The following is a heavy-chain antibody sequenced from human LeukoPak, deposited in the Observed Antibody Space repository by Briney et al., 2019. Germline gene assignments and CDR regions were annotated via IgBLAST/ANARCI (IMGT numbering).Heavy chain of an antibody. V-gene: IGHV1-8*01. CDR3: ERGYRSSWYWELGY. CDR1: GYTFTSYD. CDR2: MNPNSGNT. Sequence: ASVKVSCKASGYTFTSYDINWVRQATGQGLEWMGWMNPNSGNTGYAQKFQGRVTMTRNTSISTAYMELSSLRSEDTAVYYCERGYRSSWYWELGYWGQGTLVTVSS. J-gene: IGHJ4*02. D-gene: IGHD6-13*01.